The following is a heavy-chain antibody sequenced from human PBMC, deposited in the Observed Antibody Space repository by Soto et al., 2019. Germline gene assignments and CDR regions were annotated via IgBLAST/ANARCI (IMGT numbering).Heavy chain of an antibody. CDR2: IYYSGST. J-gene: IGHJ3*02. CDR1: GGSVSSGSYY. CDR3: ARDIVVVPAATDAFDI. Sequence: QVQLQESGPGLVKPSETLSLTCTVSGGSVSSGSYYWSWIRQPPGKGLEWIGYIYYSGSTNYNPSIKSRVTISVDTSKNQFSLKLSSVTAADTAVYYCARDIVVVPAATDAFDIWGQGTMVTVSS. D-gene: IGHD2-2*01. V-gene: IGHV4-61*01.